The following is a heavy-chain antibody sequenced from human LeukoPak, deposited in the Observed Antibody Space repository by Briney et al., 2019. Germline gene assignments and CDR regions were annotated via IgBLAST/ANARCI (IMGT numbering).Heavy chain of an antibody. V-gene: IGHV3-23*01. CDR3: AKDPRYGGANWFDP. CDR2: ISGSGGST. D-gene: IGHD4-23*01. Sequence: GGSLRLSCAASGLTFSSYAMSWVRQAPGKGLEWVSAISGSGGSTYYADSVKGRFTISRDNSKNTLYLQMNSLRAEDTAVYYCAKDPRYGGANWFDPWGQGTLVTVSS. J-gene: IGHJ5*02. CDR1: GLTFSSYA.